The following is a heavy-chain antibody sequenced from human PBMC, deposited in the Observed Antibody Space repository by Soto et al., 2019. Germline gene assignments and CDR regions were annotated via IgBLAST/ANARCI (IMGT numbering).Heavy chain of an antibody. CDR2: TFSGGST. CDR1: GLTVSNNS. CDR3: ARAGVYSSAYMDV. D-gene: IGHD6-25*01. Sequence: EVQLVESGGGLVQPGGSLRVSCAASGLTVSNNSMNWVRQITGKGLECVSITFSGGSTYYADSVKGRFTVSRDNSKNTLHLQMNSLTAEDTAVYYCARAGVYSSAYMDVWGEGATVTVSS. J-gene: IGHJ6*03. V-gene: IGHV3-66*01.